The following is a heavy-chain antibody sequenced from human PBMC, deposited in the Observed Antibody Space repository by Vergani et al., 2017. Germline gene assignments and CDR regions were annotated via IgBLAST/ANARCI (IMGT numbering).Heavy chain of an antibody. CDR1: GFSVNSHPMR. J-gene: IGHJ3*02. CDR2: SDWDDDK. D-gene: IGHD5-24*01. CDR3: AQIXSKNGYNYDAFDI. Sequence: QVPLKESGPALVKPTQTLTLTCPLSGFSVNSHPMRVLWIRQPPGKALEWLARSDWDDDKFYDRSLKTRLTISKDTSKNQVVLRMTNMDPVDTAMYYCAQIXSKNGYNYDAFDIWGQGTMVIVSS. V-gene: IGHV2-70*04.